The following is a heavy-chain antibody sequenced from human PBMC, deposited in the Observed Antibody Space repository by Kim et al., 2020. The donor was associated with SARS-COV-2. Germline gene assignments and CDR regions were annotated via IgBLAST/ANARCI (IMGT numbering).Heavy chain of an antibody. CDR2: ISSSSSYI. J-gene: IGHJ4*02. CDR1: GFTFSSYS. Sequence: GGSLRLSCAASGFTFSSYSINWVRQAPGKGLEWVSSISSSSSYINYADSVRGRVTISRDNAKSSLYLEMNSLRAEDTAVYYCARARGARQLDYWGQGTLV. CDR3: ARARGARQLDY. V-gene: IGHV3-21*01. D-gene: IGHD6-6*01.